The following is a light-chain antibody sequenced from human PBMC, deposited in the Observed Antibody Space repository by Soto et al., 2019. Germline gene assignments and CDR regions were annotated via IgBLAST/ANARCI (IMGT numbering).Light chain of an antibody. Sequence: EIVLTQSPATLSLSPGERATLSCRASQSVNDYLAWYQQKPGQAPRLLIYGASNRATGIPVRFSGSGSGTDFTLTISSLEPEDFAVYYCQLRGRWRRTFGQGPKLEIK. CDR1: QSVNDY. CDR2: GAS. J-gene: IGKJ2*01. V-gene: IGKV3-11*01. CDR3: QLRGRWRRT.